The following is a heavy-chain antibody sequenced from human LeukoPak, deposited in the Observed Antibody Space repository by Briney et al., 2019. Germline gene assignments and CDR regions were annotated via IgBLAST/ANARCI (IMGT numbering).Heavy chain of an antibody. J-gene: IGHJ4*02. V-gene: IGHV3-23*01. D-gene: IGHD3-10*01. CDR2: ISGSGGST. CDR3: TFYYYGSGSYYSPFDY. Sequence: TGGSLRLSCAASGFTFSGYAMTWVRQAPGKGLEWVSTISGSGGSTYYAGSVKGRFTISRDSSKNTLSLQMNSLRAEDTAVYYCTFYYYGSGSYYSPFDYWGQGTLVTVSS. CDR1: GFTFSGYA.